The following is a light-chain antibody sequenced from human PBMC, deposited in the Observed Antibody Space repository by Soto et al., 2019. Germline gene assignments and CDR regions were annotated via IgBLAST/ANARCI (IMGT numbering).Light chain of an antibody. V-gene: IGKV3-15*01. J-gene: IGKJ1*01. Sequence: EIVLTQSPATLSLSPGDRVTLSCWASQNIYSNLGWYQQRPGQAPRLIIYRASARPTGIPARFSGSGSGTEFTLTISSLQSEDFATYYCQQYHNLWSFGRGTKVDIK. CDR3: QQYHNLWS. CDR2: RAS. CDR1: QNIYSN.